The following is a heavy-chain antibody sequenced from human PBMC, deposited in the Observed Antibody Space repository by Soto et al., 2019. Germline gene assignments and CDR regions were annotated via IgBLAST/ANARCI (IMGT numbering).Heavy chain of an antibody. CDR2: ISGSGGST. Sequence: GESLKISCAASGFTFSSYAMSWVRQAPGKGLEWVSAISGSGGSTYYADSVKGRFTISRDNSKNTLYLQMNSLRAEDTAVYYCAKDLVGGYSYGYYFDYWGQGTLVTVSS. J-gene: IGHJ4*02. CDR3: AKDLVGGYSYGYYFDY. CDR1: GFTFSSYA. V-gene: IGHV3-23*01. D-gene: IGHD5-18*01.